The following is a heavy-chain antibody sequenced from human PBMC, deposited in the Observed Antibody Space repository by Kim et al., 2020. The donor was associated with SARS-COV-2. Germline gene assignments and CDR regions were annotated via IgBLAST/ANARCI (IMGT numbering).Heavy chain of an antibody. CDR2: IYSGGST. Sequence: GSLRLSCAASGFSVSSKYMNWVRQAPGKGLEWVSIIYSGGSTYYADSVKGRFTISRDNSKNTLYLQMNSLRVEDTAVYYCARGRSGWDADYWGQGILVTVSS. CDR1: GFSVSSKY. V-gene: IGHV3-66*01. CDR3: ARGRSGWDADY. J-gene: IGHJ4*02. D-gene: IGHD6-19*01.